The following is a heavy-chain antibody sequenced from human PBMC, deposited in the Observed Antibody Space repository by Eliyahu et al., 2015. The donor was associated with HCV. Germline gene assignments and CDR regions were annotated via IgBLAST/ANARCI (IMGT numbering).Heavy chain of an antibody. J-gene: IGHJ5*02. D-gene: IGHD6-19*01. V-gene: IGHV4-59*01. CDR2: IXYSGTN. CDR3: ASGGGGIAMSGTGGWFDP. Sequence: QVQLQESGPGLVKPSETLSLTCTVSGGSISTYYWSCIRQPPGKGLEWIAXIXYSGTNKHKPXXXXRVTISLDTSKNXFSLKLSSVTAADTAVYYXASGGGGIAMSGTGGWFDPWGQGTLVTVSS. CDR1: GGSISTYY.